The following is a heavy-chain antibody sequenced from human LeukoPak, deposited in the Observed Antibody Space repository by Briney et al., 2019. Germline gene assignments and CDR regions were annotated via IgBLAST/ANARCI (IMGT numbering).Heavy chain of an antibody. CDR3: AKELYARGEGMVATDNDY. Sequence: GTSLRLSCAASGFPFSTYAMHWVRQAPGKGLEWVAVISYDGSNKYYADSVKGRFTISRDNSKNTLYLQMNSLRAEDTAVYYCAKELYARGEGMVATDNDYWGQGTLVTVSS. D-gene: IGHD5-12*01. CDR1: GFPFSTYA. V-gene: IGHV3-30*18. J-gene: IGHJ4*02. CDR2: ISYDGSNK.